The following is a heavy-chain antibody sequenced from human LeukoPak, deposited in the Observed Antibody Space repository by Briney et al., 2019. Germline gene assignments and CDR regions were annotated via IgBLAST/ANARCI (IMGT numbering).Heavy chain of an antibody. CDR3: ARNSGGRRYYFTE. V-gene: IGHV3-33*01. D-gene: IGHD3-10*01. Sequence: GGSLRLSCAASGFIFSNSGMHWVRQAPGKGLEWVTVIYTDGSTKYYADSVKGRFAISRDNSQNTLYLQMNSLRAEDTAVYYCARNSGGRRYYFTEWGQGTLVTVSS. CDR1: GFIFSNSG. CDR2: IYTDGSTK. J-gene: IGHJ4*02.